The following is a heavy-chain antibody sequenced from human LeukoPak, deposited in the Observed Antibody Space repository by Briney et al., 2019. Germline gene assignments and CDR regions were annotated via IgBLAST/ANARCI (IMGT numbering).Heavy chain of an antibody. CDR3: ASVPAVAGRDY. V-gene: IGHV4-59*02. CDR2: IYYSGSP. D-gene: IGHD6-19*01. J-gene: IGHJ4*02. Sequence: SETLSLTCSVSGGSVSSYYWSWIRQAPGKGLEWIGYIYYSGSPNYNPSLKSRVTISLDTSKNQISLKLNSVTAADTAVYYCASVPAVAGRDYWGQGTLVTVSS. CDR1: GGSVSSYY.